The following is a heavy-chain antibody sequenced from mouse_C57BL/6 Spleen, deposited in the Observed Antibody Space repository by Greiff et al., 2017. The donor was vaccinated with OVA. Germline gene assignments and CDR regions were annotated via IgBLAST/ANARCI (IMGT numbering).Heavy chain of an antibody. CDR2: ISSGSSTI. CDR1: GFTFSDYG. J-gene: IGHJ4*01. Sequence: EVQLVESGGGLVKPGGSLKLSCAASGFTFSDYGMHWVRQAPEKGLEWVAYISSGSSTIYYADTVKGRFTISRDNAKNTLFLQMTSLRYEDTAMYYCAREDDYDAMDYWGQGTSVTVSS. CDR3: AREDDYDAMDY. V-gene: IGHV5-17*01.